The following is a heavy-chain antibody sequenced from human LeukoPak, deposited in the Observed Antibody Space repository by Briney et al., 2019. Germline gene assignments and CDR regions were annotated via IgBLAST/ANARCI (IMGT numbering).Heavy chain of an antibody. J-gene: IGHJ4*02. CDR1: GFTFSRYW. V-gene: IGHV3-7*01. CDR2: INQDGSEK. CDR3: AIDSWELRGY. Sequence: GGSLRLSCAASGFTFSRYWMSWVRQAPGQGLEWVANINQDGSEKYYVDSAKGRFTISRDNAKNSVYLQMNSLRAEDTAVYYCAIDSWELRGYWGQGTLVTVSS. D-gene: IGHD3-10*01.